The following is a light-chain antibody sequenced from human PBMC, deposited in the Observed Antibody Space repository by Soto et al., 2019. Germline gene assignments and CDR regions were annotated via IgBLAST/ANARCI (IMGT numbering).Light chain of an antibody. J-gene: IGKJ1*01. CDR2: KAS. V-gene: IGKV1-5*03. CDR1: QNINSW. Sequence: DIQMTQSPSTLSASVGDRVTITCRASQNINSWLAWYQQKPGKAPKVLIYKASTLETGVPSRFSGSGSGTKFTLTISSLQPDDFATYYCQQYSNYWTFGQGTKVEIK. CDR3: QQYSNYWT.